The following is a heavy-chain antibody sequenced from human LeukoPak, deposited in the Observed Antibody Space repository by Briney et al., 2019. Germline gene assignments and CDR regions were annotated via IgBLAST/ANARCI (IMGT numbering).Heavy chain of an antibody. CDR3: ASLYSSGWYPVGY. CDR1: GFTFSSYS. J-gene: IGHJ4*02. D-gene: IGHD6-19*01. Sequence: GGSLRLSCAASGFTFSSYSMNWVRQAPGKGLEWVSSISSSSYIYYADSVKGRFTISRDNAKNSLYLQMNSLRAEDTAVYYCASLYSSGWYPVGYWGQGTLVTVSS. V-gene: IGHV3-21*01. CDR2: ISSSSYI.